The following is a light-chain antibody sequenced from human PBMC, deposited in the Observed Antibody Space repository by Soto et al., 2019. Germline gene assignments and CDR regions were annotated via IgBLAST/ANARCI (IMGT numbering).Light chain of an antibody. CDR3: SSYTSGGYV. CDR2: EVS. J-gene: IGLJ1*01. V-gene: IGLV2-14*01. CDR1: SSDVGGYNY. Sequence: QSALTQPASVSGSPGQSITISCTGTSSDVGGYNYVSWFQQHPGKAPKLMIYEVSNRPSGVSNRFSGSKSGNTASLTISGRQAQDEADYYGSSYTSGGYVFGTGTKLTVL.